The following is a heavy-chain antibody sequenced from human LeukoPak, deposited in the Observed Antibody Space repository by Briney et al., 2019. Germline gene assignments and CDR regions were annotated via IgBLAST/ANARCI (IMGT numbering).Heavy chain of an antibody. V-gene: IGHV1-2*02. Sequence: ASVRVSCKPSGYAFTDYYIHWVRQAPGQGPEWMGWINPNTGATNYAQRFQGRVTMTRDTSISTAYLDLSRLTSDDTAVYYCAREGDVIADVNWFDPWGQGTLVTVSS. CDR3: AREGDVIADVNWFDP. CDR1: GYAFTDYY. D-gene: IGHD2/OR15-2a*01. CDR2: INPNTGAT. J-gene: IGHJ5*02.